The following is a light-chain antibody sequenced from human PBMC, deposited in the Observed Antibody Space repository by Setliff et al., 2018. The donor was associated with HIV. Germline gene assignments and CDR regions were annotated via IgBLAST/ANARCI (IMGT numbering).Light chain of an antibody. Sequence: NFMLTQPHSVSESPGKTVTISCTRSSGGIASNHVYWYQQRPGSSPTTVIYDDNQRPSGVPDRFSGSIDSSSNSASLTISGLNTEDEADYYCQSYDSSNPVVFGGGTQLTVL. V-gene: IGLV6-57*01. J-gene: IGLJ2*01. CDR3: QSYDSSNPVV. CDR2: DDN. CDR1: SGGIASNH.